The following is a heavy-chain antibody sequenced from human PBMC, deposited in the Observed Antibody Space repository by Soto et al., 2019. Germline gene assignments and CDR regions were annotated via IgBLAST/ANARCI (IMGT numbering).Heavy chain of an antibody. CDR1: GGTFSSYA. J-gene: IGHJ5*02. CDR3: ARSRRAAAGIIPP. V-gene: IGHV1-69*01. D-gene: IGHD6-13*01. CDR2: IIPIFGTA. Sequence: QVQLVQSGAEVKKPGSSVKVSCKASGGTFSSYAISWVRQAPGQGLEWMGGIIPIFGTANYAQKFQGRVTIPGDESRSTAYRELSSLRSEDPAVYYCARSRRAAAGIIPPWGQGPLVTVSS.